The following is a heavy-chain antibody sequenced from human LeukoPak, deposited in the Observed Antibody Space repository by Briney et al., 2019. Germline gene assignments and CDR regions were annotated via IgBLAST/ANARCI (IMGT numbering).Heavy chain of an antibody. CDR1: GYTFTSYG. V-gene: IGHV1-46*01. J-gene: IGHJ3*02. CDR2: INPRGGST. CDR3: AREVVAVAPFDI. D-gene: IGHD6-19*01. Sequence: ASVKVSCKASGYTFTSYGISWVRQAPGQGLEWMGIINPRGGSTSYTRKFQGRVTMTRDMSSTTVYMELRSLRSEDTAVYYCAREVVAVAPFDIWGQGTMVTVSS.